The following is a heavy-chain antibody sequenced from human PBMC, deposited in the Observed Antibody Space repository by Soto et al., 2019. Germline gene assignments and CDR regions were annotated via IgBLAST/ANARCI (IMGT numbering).Heavy chain of an antibody. CDR2: ITSSGDYT. J-gene: IGHJ6*02. CDR1: GLTFSDYY. D-gene: IGHD5-12*01. Sequence: QVQLVESGGGLVKPGGSLRLSCAASGLTFSDYYMSWIRQAPGKGLEWVSYITSSGDYTKYADSVRGRFTICRDDAKNSRELQMNGQRGDDAAVDYGASGLSGIDEWGHGTTVIVSS. CDR3: ASGLSGIDE. V-gene: IGHV3-11*05.